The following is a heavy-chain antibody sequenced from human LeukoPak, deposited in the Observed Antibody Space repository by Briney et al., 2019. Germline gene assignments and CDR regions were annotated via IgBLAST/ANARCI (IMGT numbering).Heavy chain of an antibody. CDR1: GFTFSAHS. D-gene: IGHD3-22*01. V-gene: IGHV3-21*01. J-gene: IGHJ4*02. CDR3: ARATGYYYDSSGDDY. CDR2: ISSRSSYI. Sequence: PGGSLRLSCAASGFTFSAHSMNWVRQAPGKGLEWVASISSRSSYIYYGGSVKGRFTASRDNARNSVYLQMNSLRAEDTAVYYCARATGYYYDSSGDDYWGQGTLVTVSS.